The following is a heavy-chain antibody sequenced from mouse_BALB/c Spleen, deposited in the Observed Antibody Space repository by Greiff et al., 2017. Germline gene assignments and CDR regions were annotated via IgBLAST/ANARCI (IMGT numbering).Heavy chain of an antibody. D-gene: IGHD1-1*01. CDR1: GYTFTSYW. CDR3: TSYGSSYEFAY. J-gene: IGHJ3*01. V-gene: IGHV1S22*01. Sequence: LQQPGSELVRPGASVKLSCKASGYTFTSYWMHWVKQRHGQGLEWIGNIYPGSGSTNYYEKFKSKGTLTVDTSSSTAYMHLSSLTSEDSAVYYCTSYGSSYEFAYWGQGTLVTVSA. CDR2: IYPGSGST.